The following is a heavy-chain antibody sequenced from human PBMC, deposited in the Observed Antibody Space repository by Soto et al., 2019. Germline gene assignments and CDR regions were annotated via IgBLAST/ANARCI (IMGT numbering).Heavy chain of an antibody. V-gene: IGHV1-69*01. CDR3: ARGRGLYNSGRSQLDS. CDR2: FIPRFGTT. J-gene: IGHJ4*02. Sequence: QVQLVQSGAEVKKPGSSVRVSCKTSGDSFSKYTVNWVRQAPRQGLEWMGGFIPRFGTTNFAPTLQGRVTTPAGQSMNTVYMESSSLRSEDTPLYYCARGRGLYNSGRSQLDSWGEGTHVTVSS. CDR1: GDSFSKYT. D-gene: IGHD1-1*01.